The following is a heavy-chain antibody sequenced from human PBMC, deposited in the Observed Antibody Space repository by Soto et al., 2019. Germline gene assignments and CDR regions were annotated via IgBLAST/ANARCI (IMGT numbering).Heavy chain of an antibody. CDR3: ARGRGVKRRYYFDY. CDR2: INPSGGSP. J-gene: IGHJ4*02. CDR1: GYTFTSFF. V-gene: IGHV1-46*01. D-gene: IGHD3-16*01. Sequence: QVHLVQSGAEVKKPGASVKISCKASGYTFTSFFMHWVRQAPGQGLEWMGIINPSGGSPTYAQKFQGRVTMTSDTSTNTVHMELSSLRSEDTALYYCARGRGVKRRYYFDYWGQGTLVTVSS.